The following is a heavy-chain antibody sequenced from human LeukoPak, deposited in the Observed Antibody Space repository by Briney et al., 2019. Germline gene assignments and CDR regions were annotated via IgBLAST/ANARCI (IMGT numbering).Heavy chain of an antibody. CDR1: GYTFTSYY. D-gene: IGHD3-10*01. CDR3: ARHINYYGSGSYLTPVPGSQGMDV. V-gene: IGHV1-46*01. Sequence: GASVKVSCKASGYTFTSYYMHWVRQAPGQGLEWMGIINPSGGSTSYAQKFQGRVTMTRDTSTSTVYMELSSLRSEDTAVYYCARHINYYGSGSYLTPVPGSQGMDVWGQGTTVTVSS. CDR2: INPSGGST. J-gene: IGHJ6*02.